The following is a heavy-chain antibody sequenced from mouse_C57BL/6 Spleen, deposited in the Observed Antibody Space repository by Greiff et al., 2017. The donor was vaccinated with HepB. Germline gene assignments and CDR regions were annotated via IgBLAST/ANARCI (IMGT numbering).Heavy chain of an antibody. CDR1: GYAFSSYW. CDR3: ARSGGSGYEAWFAY. V-gene: IGHV1-80*01. Sequence: VQLVESGAELVKPGASVKISCKASGYAFSSYWMNWVKQRPGKGLEWIGQIYPGDGDTNYNGKFKGKATLTADKSSSTAYMQLSSLTSEDSAVYFCARSGGSGYEAWFAYWGQGTLVTVSA. D-gene: IGHD3-2*02. CDR2: IYPGDGDT. J-gene: IGHJ3*01.